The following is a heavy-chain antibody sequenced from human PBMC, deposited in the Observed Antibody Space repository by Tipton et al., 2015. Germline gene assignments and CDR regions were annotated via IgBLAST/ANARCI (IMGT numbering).Heavy chain of an antibody. CDR1: GGPISTYY. J-gene: IGHJ4*02. CDR2: VYYSGST. Sequence: TLSLTCSVSGGPISTYYWSWIRQPPGKGLEWIGYVYYSGSTSYNPSLKSRVTMSADTSRNQFSLKLSSVTAADTAMYYCAREAYSYSRDYYFEFWGRGTLVNVSS. D-gene: IGHD3-22*01. V-gene: IGHV4-59*01. CDR3: AREAYSYSRDYYFEF.